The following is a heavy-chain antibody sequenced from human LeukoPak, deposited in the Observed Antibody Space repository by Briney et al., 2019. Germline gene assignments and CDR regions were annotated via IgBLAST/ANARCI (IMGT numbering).Heavy chain of an antibody. CDR1: GYTFTDYY. V-gene: IGHV1-2*02. J-gene: IGHJ3*02. CDR2: IYPNSGGT. D-gene: IGHD3-16*01. Sequence: AASVKVSCKASGYTFTDYYRHWVRQAPGQGLEWLGWIYPNSGGTNYAQKFQGRVTMTRDTSISAAYMDLTRLRSDDTAMYYCARDGMSGGAFDIWGQGTMVTVSS. CDR3: ARDGMSGGAFDI.